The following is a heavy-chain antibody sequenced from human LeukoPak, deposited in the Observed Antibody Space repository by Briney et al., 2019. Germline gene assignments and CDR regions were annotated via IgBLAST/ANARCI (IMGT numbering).Heavy chain of an antibody. CDR3: ARDRARRFDP. J-gene: IGHJ5*02. CDR1: GFTFSSYS. CDR2: ISSSSSYI. Sequence: GGFLRLSCAASGFTFSSYSMNWVRQAPGKGLEWVSSISSSSSYIYYADSVKGRFTISRDNAKNSLYLQMNSLRAEDTALYYCARDRARRFDPWGQGTLVTVSS. V-gene: IGHV3-21*04.